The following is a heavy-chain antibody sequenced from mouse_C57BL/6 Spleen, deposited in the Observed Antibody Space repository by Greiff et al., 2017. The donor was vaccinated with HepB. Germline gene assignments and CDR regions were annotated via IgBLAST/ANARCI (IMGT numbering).Heavy chain of an antibody. Sequence: EVQLQQSGPELVKPGASVKISCKASGYTFTDYYMNWVKQSHGKSLEWIGDINPNNGGTSYNQKFKGKATLTVDKSSSTAYMELRSLTSEDSAVYYCARFTTEYYFDDWGPGTTLTVSS. CDR3: ARFTTEYYFDD. V-gene: IGHV1-26*01. D-gene: IGHD1-1*01. CDR1: GYTFTDYY. J-gene: IGHJ2*01. CDR2: INPNNGGT.